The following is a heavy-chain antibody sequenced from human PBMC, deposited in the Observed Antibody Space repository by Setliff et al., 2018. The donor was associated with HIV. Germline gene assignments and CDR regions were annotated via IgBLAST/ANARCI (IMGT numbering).Heavy chain of an antibody. J-gene: IGHJ4*02. V-gene: IGHV4-39*01. CDR1: GASISSPIYY. CDR3: AAAEGQGPWYFFDD. Sequence: SETLSLTCSVSGASISSPIYYWGWIRQAPGKGLEWIGNIYYNGSTNYKPSLERRLTISVDTSKNQFSLSLSSVTATDTALYFCAAAEGQGPWYFFDDWGQGTQVTVSS. CDR2: IYYNGST. D-gene: IGHD6-13*01.